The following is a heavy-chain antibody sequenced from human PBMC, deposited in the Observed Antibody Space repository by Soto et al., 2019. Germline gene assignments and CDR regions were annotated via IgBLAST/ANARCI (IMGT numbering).Heavy chain of an antibody. D-gene: IGHD3-9*01. V-gene: IGHV4-4*07. CDR1: GGSISTYF. CDR2: IYPTGST. CDR3: ASSSIYGMDV. J-gene: IGHJ6*02. Sequence: PSETLSLTCPVSGGSISTYFWSWIRQPAGGGLEWIGRIYPTGSTNYNPSLKSRVTISIDTSKNQFSLKVGSVTAADTAVHYCASSSIYGMDVWGQGTTVTVSS.